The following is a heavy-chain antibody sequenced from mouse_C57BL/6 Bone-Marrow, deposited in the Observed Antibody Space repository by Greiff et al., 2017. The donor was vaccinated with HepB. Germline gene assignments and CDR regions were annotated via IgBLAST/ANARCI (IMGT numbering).Heavy chain of an antibody. CDR1: GFNIKDDY. CDR2: IDPENGDT. V-gene: IGHV14-4*01. CDR3: TTRIGMDY. Sequence: VQLQQSGAELVRPGASVKLSCTASGFNIKDDYMHWVKQRPEQGLEWIGWIDPENGDTEYASKFQGKATIKADTSSNTAYLQLSSLTSEDTAVYYCTTRIGMDYWGQGTSVTVSS. J-gene: IGHJ4*01.